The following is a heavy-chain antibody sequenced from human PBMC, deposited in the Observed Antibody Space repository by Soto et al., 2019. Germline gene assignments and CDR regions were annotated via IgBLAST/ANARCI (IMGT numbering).Heavy chain of an antibody. CDR3: ARDSATVFYYYGMDV. Sequence: GSLRLSCAASGFTVSSNYMSWVRQAPGKGLEWVSVIYSGGSTYYADSVKGRFTISRDNSKNTLYLQMNSLRAEDTAVYYCARDSATVFYYYGMDVWGQGT. V-gene: IGHV3-66*01. CDR1: GFTVSSNY. CDR2: IYSGGST. J-gene: IGHJ6*02. D-gene: IGHD4-17*01.